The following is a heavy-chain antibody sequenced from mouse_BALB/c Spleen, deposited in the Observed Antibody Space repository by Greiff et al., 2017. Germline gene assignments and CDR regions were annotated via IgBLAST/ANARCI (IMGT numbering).Heavy chain of an antibody. CDR2: IRLKSNNYAT. D-gene: IGHD2-1*01. V-gene: IGHV6-6*02. Sequence: EVKVEESGGGLVQPGGSMKLSCVASGFTFSNYWMNWVRQSPEKGLEWVAEIRLKSNNYATHYAESVKGRFTISRDDSKSSVYLQMNNLRAEDTGIYYWTGGGNYYFDYWGQGTTLTVSS. CDR3: TGGGNYYFDY. CDR1: GFTFSNYW. J-gene: IGHJ2*01.